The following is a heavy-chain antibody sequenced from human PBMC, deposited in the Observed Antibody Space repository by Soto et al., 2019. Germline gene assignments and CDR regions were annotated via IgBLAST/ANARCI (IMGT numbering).Heavy chain of an antibody. Sequence: QITLKESGPTLVKPTQTLTLTCIFSGFSLRTSGVGVGWIRQPPGKALEWLGFIYWNDDKRYSPSLKSRLTITQDTSKNQVVLTMTSMDPVDTATYYCAKSGSSGWYGWFDPWGQGTLVTVSS. CDR2: IYWNDDK. V-gene: IGHV2-5*01. CDR3: AKSGSSGWYGWFDP. D-gene: IGHD6-19*01. J-gene: IGHJ5*02. CDR1: GFSLRTSGVG.